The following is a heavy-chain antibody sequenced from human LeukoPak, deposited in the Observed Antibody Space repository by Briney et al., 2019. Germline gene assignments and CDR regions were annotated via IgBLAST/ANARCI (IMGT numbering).Heavy chain of an antibody. CDR3: AKDYCSSTSCYHYFDY. CDR2: ISWNSGSI. D-gene: IGHD2-2*01. CDR1: GFTFDDYA. Sequence: GGSLRLSCAASGFTFDDYAMHWVRQAPGKGLEWVLGISWNSGSIGYADSVKGRFTISRDNSKNTLYLQMNSLRAEDTAVYYCAKDYCSSTSCYHYFDYWGQGTLVTVSS. J-gene: IGHJ4*02. V-gene: IGHV3-9*01.